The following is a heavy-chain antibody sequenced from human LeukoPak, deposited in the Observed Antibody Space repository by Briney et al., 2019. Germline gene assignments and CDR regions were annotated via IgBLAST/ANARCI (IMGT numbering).Heavy chain of an antibody. CDR3: ARDLDSSGYYYVAFDI. CDR2: IIPIFGTA. CDR1: GYTFTSYG. Sequence: SVKVSCKASGYTFTSYGISWVRQAPGQGLEWMGGIIPIFGTANYAQKFQGRVTITADESTSTAYMELSSLRSEDTAVYYCARDLDSSGYYYVAFDIWGQGTMVTVSS. J-gene: IGHJ3*02. D-gene: IGHD3-22*01. V-gene: IGHV1-69*13.